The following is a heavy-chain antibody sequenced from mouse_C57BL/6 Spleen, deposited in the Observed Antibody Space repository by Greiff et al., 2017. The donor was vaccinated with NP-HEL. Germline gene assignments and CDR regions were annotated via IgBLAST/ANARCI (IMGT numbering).Heavy chain of an antibody. V-gene: IGHV1-80*01. Sequence: VQLQQSGAELVKPGASVKISCKASGYAFSSYWMNWVKQRPGKGLEWIGQIYPGDGDTNYNGKFKGKATLTADKSSSTAYMQLSSLTAEDSAVYFCAREGAYGWGAWFAYWGQGTLVTVSA. CDR3: AREGAYGWGAWFAY. J-gene: IGHJ3*01. D-gene: IGHD2-2*01. CDR1: GYAFSSYW. CDR2: IYPGDGDT.